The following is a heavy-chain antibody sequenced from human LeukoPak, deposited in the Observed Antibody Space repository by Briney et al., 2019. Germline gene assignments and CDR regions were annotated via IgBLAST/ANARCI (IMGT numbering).Heavy chain of an antibody. J-gene: IGHJ6*04. D-gene: IGHD2-15*01. V-gene: IGHV1-18*04. CDR1: GYTFTSYG. CDR3: ARDPLYCRGGSCYAFSYYYYGMDV. Sequence: GASVKVSCKASGYTFTSYGISWVRQAPGQGLEWMGWISAYNGNTNYAQKLQGRVTMTTDTSTSTAYMELRSLRSDDTAVYYCARDPLYCRGGSCYAFSYYYYGMDVWGKGTTVTVSS. CDR2: ISAYNGNT.